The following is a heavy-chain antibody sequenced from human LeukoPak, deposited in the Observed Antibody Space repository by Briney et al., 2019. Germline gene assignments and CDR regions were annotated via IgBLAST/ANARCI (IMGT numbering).Heavy chain of an antibody. J-gene: IGHJ3*02. Sequence: PGGSLRLSCAASGFTFSSYSMNWVRQAPGKGLEWVSYISSSSTTYYADSAKGRFTISRDNAKNSLYLQMNSLRDEDTAVYYCARILSGSGSYGAFDIWGQGTMVTVSS. D-gene: IGHD1-26*01. V-gene: IGHV3-48*02. CDR3: ARILSGSGSYGAFDI. CDR2: ISSSSTT. CDR1: GFTFSSYS.